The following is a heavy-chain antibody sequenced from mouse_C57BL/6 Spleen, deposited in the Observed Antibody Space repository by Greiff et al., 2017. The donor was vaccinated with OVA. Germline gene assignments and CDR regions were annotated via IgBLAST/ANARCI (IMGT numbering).Heavy chain of an antibody. V-gene: IGHV1-15*01. CDR3: TRRILPGGAMDY. J-gene: IGHJ4*01. CDR2: IDPETGGT. D-gene: IGHD2-1*01. Sequence: VQLQESGAELVRPGASVTLSCKASGYTFTDYEMHWVKQTPVHGLEWIGAIDPETGGTAYNQKFKGKAILTADKSSSTAYMELRSLTSEDSAVYYCTRRILPGGAMDYWGQGTSVTVSS. CDR1: GYTFTDYE.